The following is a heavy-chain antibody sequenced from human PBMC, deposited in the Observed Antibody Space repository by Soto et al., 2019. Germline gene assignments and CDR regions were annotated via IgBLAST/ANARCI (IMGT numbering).Heavy chain of an antibody. CDR2: ISSSSSYI. CDR1: GFTFSSYS. CDR3: ARKDYYGSGTYHFDY. V-gene: IGHV3-21*01. Sequence: PGGSLRLSCAASGFTFSSYSINWVRQAPGKGLEWVSSISSSSSYIYYADSVKGRFTITRDTTASTAYMELSGLRSEDTAVYFCARKDYYGSGTYHFDYWGQGTLVTVSS. J-gene: IGHJ4*02. D-gene: IGHD3-10*01.